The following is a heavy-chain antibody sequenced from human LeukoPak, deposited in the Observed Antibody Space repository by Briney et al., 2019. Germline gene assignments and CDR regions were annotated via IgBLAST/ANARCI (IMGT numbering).Heavy chain of an antibody. J-gene: IGHJ5*02. CDR1: SYSISSGYY. CDR3: ARVRRITMVRGGPNWFDP. D-gene: IGHD3-10*01. CDR2: IYHSGST. V-gene: IGHV4-38-2*02. Sequence: SQTLSLTCTVSSYSISSGYYWGWIRQPPGKGLEWIGSIYHSGSTYYNPSLKSRVTISVDTSKNQFSLKLSSVTAADTAVYYCARVRRITMVRGGPNWFDPWGQGTLVTVSS.